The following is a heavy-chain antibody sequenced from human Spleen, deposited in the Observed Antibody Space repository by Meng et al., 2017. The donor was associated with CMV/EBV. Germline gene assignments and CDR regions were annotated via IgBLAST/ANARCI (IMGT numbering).Heavy chain of an antibody. J-gene: IGHJ4*02. CDR1: GFSLNTGGVS. V-gene: IGHV2-5*02. CDR2: IYWDDDK. CDR3: AHSLAAMVSKTFHY. Sequence: SGFSLNTGGVSVAWIRQPPGKALEWLALIYWDDDKRYSPSLKTRLTITKDTSKNHVVLTMTNMDPVDTATYYCAHSLAAMVSKTFHYWGQGTLVTVSS. D-gene: IGHD5-18*01.